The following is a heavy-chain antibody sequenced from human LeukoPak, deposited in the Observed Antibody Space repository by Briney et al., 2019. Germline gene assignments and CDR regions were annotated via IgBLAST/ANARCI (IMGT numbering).Heavy chain of an antibody. CDR2: IRYDGSNK. CDR1: GFNFGEFW. Sequence: GGSLRLSCAASGFNFGEFWMAWVRQTPGKGLEWVAFIRYDGSNKYYADSVKGRFTISRGNSKNTLYLQMNSLRAEDTAVYYCAKVRIAAAGTTGDFDYWGQGTLVTVSS. J-gene: IGHJ4*02. V-gene: IGHV3-30*02. CDR3: AKVRIAAAGTTGDFDY. D-gene: IGHD6-13*01.